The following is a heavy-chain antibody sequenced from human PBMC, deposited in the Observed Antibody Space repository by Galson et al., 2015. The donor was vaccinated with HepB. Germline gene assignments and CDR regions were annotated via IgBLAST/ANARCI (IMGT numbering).Heavy chain of an antibody. CDR3: AKEKIAAAGRGSFDY. Sequence: SLRLSCAASGFTFDDYAMHWVRQAPGKGLEWVSGISWNSGSIGYADSVKGRFTISRDNAKNSLYLQMNSLRAEDTALYYCAKEKIAAAGRGSFDYWGQGTLVTVSS. CDR1: GFTFDDYA. J-gene: IGHJ4*02. CDR2: ISWNSGSI. D-gene: IGHD6-13*01. V-gene: IGHV3-9*01.